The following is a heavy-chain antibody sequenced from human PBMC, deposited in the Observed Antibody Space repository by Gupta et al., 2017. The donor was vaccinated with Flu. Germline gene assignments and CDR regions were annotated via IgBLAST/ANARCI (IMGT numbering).Heavy chain of an antibody. V-gene: IGHV3-30*03. CDR2: ISYDGRKR. Sequence: EWVAGISYDGRKREYVDSVQGRFTISRDNSKNTLYLQMDSLRPADTAMYLCARDPIPAVVEPHTSGPRWLDPWGQGTLVTGSS. D-gene: IGHD2-2*01. J-gene: IGHJ5*02. CDR3: ARDPIPAVVEPHTSGPRWLDP.